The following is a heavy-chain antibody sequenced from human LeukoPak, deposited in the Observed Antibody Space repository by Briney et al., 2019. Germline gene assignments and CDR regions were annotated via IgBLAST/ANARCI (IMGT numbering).Heavy chain of an antibody. CDR1: GGSINTGGYH. Sequence: PSETLSLTCSVSGGSINTGGYHWSWIRQSPGKGLEWIGYIFHTGSTNYNPSLKSRVTISVDKSKNQFSLKVSSVTAADTAVYYCGRGKGRWLQPYGMDVWGQGTTVTVSS. V-gene: IGHV4-30-2*06. D-gene: IGHD5-24*01. CDR2: IFHTGST. J-gene: IGHJ6*02. CDR3: GRGKGRWLQPYGMDV.